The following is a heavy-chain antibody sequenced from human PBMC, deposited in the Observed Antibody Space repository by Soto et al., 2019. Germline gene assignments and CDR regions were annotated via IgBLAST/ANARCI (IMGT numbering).Heavy chain of an antibody. CDR3: ARVVPGADAWFGP. D-gene: IGHD2-2*01. V-gene: IGHV1-18*01. Sequence: QVPLVQSGGEVKRPGASVKVSCKTSGYTFSNYGITSVRQAPGQPLEWLGWISLYSDGTNYAQKFQGRVSMTTDTSTTTAYMELRSLRSDDTAVYYCARVVPGADAWFGPWGQGTLVTVSS. CDR2: ISLYSDGT. J-gene: IGHJ5*02. CDR1: GYTFSNYG.